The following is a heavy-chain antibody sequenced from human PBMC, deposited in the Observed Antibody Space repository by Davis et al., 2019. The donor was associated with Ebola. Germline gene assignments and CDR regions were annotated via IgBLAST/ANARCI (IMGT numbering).Heavy chain of an antibody. CDR2: IYHSGST. CDR3: ALTTVTTFDY. CDR1: GYSISSGYY. Sequence: PSETLSLTCAVSGYSISSGYYWGWIRQPPGKGLEWIGSIYHSGSTYYNPSLKSRVTISVDTSKNQFSLKLSSVTAADTAVYYCALTTVTTFDYWGQGTLVTVSS. V-gene: IGHV4-38-2*01. D-gene: IGHD4-17*01. J-gene: IGHJ4*02.